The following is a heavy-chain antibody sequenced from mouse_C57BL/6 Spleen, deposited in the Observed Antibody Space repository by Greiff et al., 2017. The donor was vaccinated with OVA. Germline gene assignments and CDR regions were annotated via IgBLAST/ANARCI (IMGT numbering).Heavy chain of an antibody. CDR2: LYPSDSET. CDR1: GYTFTSYW. J-gene: IGHJ2*01. V-gene: IGHV1-61*01. Sequence: QVQLQQPGAELVRPGSSVKLSCKASGYTFTSYWMDWVKQRPGQGLEWIGNLYPSDSETHYNQQFKYKATLTVDKSSSTADMQRSSLTAEDSAVYYCARSPRRGNYFDYWGQGTTLTVSS. D-gene: IGHD3-1*01. CDR3: ARSPRRGNYFDY.